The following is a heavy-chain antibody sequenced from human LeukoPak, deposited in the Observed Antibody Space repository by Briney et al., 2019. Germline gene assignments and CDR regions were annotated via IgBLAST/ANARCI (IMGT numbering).Heavy chain of an antibody. CDR1: GFTFSSYW. D-gene: IGHD6-13*01. CDR3: SRRAAALGAFDY. V-gene: IGHV3-74*01. CDR2: INSDGSST. Sequence: GGSLRLSCAASGFTFSSYWMHWVRQVPGKGLVWVSRINSDGSSTTYADSVKGRFTISRDNAKNTLYLQMNSLRAEDTAVYYCSRRAAALGAFDYWGQGTLVTVSS. J-gene: IGHJ4*02.